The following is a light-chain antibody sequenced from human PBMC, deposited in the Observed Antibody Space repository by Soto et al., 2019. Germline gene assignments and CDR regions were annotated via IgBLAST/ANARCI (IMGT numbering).Light chain of an antibody. Sequence: QSALTQPASVSGSPGQSITISCTGTSSDVGLYNLVSWYQQLPGKAPKLIIYDVNERPSGISDRFSGSKSGNTASLTISGLQDEDEADYYCCSYVGSSILMFGGGTKLTVL. CDR2: DVN. CDR3: CSYVGSSILM. J-gene: IGLJ3*02. CDR1: SSDVGLYNL. V-gene: IGLV2-23*02.